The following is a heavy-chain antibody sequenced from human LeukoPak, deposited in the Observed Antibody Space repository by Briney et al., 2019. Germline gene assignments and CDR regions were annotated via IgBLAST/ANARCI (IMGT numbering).Heavy chain of an antibody. Sequence: GGSLRLSCAASGFTFDDYGMSWVRQAPGKGLEWVSGINWNGGSTGYADSVKGRFTISRDYARHSLYLQMNSLRAEDTAVYYCTRGADYGDYDTEGLEDYYYYMDVWGKGTTVTVSS. CDR3: TRGADYGDYDTEGLEDYYYYMDV. J-gene: IGHJ6*03. D-gene: IGHD4-17*01. CDR1: GFTFDDYG. CDR2: INWNGGST. V-gene: IGHV3-20*04.